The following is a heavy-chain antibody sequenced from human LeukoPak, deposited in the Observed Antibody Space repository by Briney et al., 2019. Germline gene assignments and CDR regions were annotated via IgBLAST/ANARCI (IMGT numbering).Heavy chain of an antibody. V-gene: IGHV3-74*01. D-gene: IGHD4-23*01. CDR1: GLPLSSYW. Sequence: GGSLRLAFSGHGLPLSSYWIHSVRQAPGKGLVWVSPINTDGSTIAYADSVKGGFTISRDNAKNTLYLQMNSLRVEETALYYCARVRSVGGNPHSFNIWGQGTMVTVSS. J-gene: IGHJ3*02. CDR2: INTDGSTI. CDR3: ARVRSVGGNPHSFNI.